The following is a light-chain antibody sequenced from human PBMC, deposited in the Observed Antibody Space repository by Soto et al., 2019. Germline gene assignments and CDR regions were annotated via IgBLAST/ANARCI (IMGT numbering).Light chain of an antibody. V-gene: IGKV3-11*01. J-gene: IGKJ2*01. Sequence: EIVLTQSPAPLSLSPGERATLSCRATQSVSSYLAWYQQKPGQAPRRLIYDASNTATGIPARISGSGPGTDVTLTSSTLEPEDSGVYYWQQRNNWPPSTFGQNTKLDIK. CDR1: QSVSSY. CDR3: QQRNNWPPST. CDR2: DAS.